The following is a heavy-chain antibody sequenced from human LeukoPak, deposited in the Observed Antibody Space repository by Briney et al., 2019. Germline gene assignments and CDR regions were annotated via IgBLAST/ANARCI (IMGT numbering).Heavy chain of an antibody. CDR1: GFTFSDYY. CDR2: ISSSSSTI. CDR3: AREDEDYYDSSGYYYVGYFQH. V-gene: IGHV3-11*01. Sequence: PGGSLRLSCAASGFTFSDYYMSWIGPAPGKGLEWVSYISSSSSTIYYADSVKGRFTISRDNAKNSLYLQMNSLRAEDTAVYYCAREDEDYYDSSGYYYVGYFQHWGQGTLVTVSS. D-gene: IGHD3-22*01. J-gene: IGHJ1*01.